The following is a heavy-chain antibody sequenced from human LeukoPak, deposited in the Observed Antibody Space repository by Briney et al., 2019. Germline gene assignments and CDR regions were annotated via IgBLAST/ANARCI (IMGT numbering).Heavy chain of an antibody. V-gene: IGHV3-7*01. CDR3: VRGMDV. CDR1: GFTFSSYA. J-gene: IGHJ6*02. CDR2: IKTDESEI. Sequence: GGSLRLSCAASGFTFSSYAMSWVRQAPGKGLEWVANIKTDESEIYYVDSVKGRFTISRDNAENSLYLQMNSLRVEDTAVYYCVRGMDVWGQGTTVTVSS.